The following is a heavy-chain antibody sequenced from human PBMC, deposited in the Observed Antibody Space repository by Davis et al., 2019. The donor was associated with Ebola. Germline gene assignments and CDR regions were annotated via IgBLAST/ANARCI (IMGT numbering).Heavy chain of an antibody. V-gene: IGHV3-11*04. CDR1: GFTFSDYY. J-gene: IGHJ4*02. CDR2: ISSSGSTI. Sequence: GESLKISCAASGFTFSDYYMSWIRQAPGKGLEWVSYISSSGSTIYYADSVKGRFTISRDNAKNSLYLQMNSLRAEDTAVYYCARDVSGSSWYSNYWGQGTLVTVSS. D-gene: IGHD6-13*01. CDR3: ARDVSGSSWYSNY.